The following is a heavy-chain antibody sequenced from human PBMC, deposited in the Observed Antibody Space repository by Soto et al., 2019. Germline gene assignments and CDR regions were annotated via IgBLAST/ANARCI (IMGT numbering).Heavy chain of an antibody. CDR2: ISWNSGSI. D-gene: IGHD6-13*01. Sequence: EVQLVESGGGLVQPGRSLRLSCAASGFTFDDYAMHWVRQAPGKGLEWVSGISWNSGSIGYADSVKGRFTISRDNAKNSLYLQMNSLRADDTALYYCAKDKGIAGDFDYWGQGTLVTVSS. J-gene: IGHJ4*02. V-gene: IGHV3-9*01. CDR3: AKDKGIAGDFDY. CDR1: GFTFDDYA.